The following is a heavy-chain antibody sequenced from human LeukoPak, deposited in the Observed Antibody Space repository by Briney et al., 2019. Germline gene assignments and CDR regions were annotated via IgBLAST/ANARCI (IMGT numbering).Heavy chain of an antibody. D-gene: IGHD5-18*01. J-gene: IGHJ4*02. CDR1: GYTFTGYY. V-gene: IGHV1-2*02. CDR3: ARVDTAMVNFDY. Sequence: ASVKVSCKASGYTFTGYYMHWVRQAPGQGLEWMGWINPNSGGTNYAQKFQGRVTMTRDTSTSTAYMELSRLRSDDTAVYYCARVDTAMVNFDYWGQGTLVTVSS. CDR2: INPNSGGT.